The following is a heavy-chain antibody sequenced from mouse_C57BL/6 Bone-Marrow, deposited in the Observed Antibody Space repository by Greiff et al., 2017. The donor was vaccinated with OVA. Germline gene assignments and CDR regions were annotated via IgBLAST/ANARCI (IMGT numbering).Heavy chain of an antibody. CDR3: SDSSGLDY. CDR1: GFNIKDDY. CDR2: IDPENGDT. J-gene: IGHJ2*01. V-gene: IGHV14-4*01. D-gene: IGHD3-2*02. Sequence: VQLQQSGAELVRPGASVKLSCTASGFNIKDDYMHWVKQRPEQGLEWIGWIDPENGDTEYASKFQGKATITADTSSNTAYLQLSSLTSEDSAVYFCSDSSGLDYWGQGTTLTVSS.